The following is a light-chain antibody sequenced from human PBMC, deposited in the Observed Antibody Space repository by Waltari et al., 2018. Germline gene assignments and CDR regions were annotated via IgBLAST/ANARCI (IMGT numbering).Light chain of an antibody. V-gene: IGKV3-20*01. CDR1: QSVSSIY. CDR3: QQYGSSPRT. Sequence: ETVLTQSPGTLSLSAGERATLSCRASQSVSSIYLAWYQQKPGQAPRLLIYGASSRATGIPDRFSGSGSGTDFTLTISRLEPEDFAVYYCQQYGSSPRTFGQGTKVEIK. CDR2: GAS. J-gene: IGKJ1*01.